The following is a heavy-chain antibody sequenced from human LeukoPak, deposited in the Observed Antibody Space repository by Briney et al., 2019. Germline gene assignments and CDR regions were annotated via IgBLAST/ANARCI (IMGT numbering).Heavy chain of an antibody. J-gene: IGHJ4*02. CDR1: GGSISSGGYY. CDR3: AREQIEYSSSPSQY. V-gene: IGHV4-30-2*01. D-gene: IGHD6-6*01. CDR2: IYHSGST. Sequence: PSQTLSLTCTVSGGSISSGGYYWSWIRQPPGKGLEWIGYIYHSGSTYYNPSLKSRVTISVDRSKNQFSLKLSSVTAADTAVYYCAREQIEYSSSPSQYWGQGTLVTVSS.